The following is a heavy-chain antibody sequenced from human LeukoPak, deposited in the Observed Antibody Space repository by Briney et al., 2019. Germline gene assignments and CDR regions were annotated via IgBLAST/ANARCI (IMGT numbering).Heavy chain of an antibody. J-gene: IGHJ4*02. V-gene: IGHV4-59*08. CDR2: IYYSGST. Sequence: SETLSLTCTVSGGSISSYYWSWIRQPPGKGLEWIGYIYYSGSTNYNPSLKSRVTISVDTSKNQSSLKLSSVTAADTAVYYCARTDEQLLRGFDYWGQGTLVTVSS. CDR1: GGSISSYY. CDR3: ARTDEQLLRGFDY. D-gene: IGHD6-6*01.